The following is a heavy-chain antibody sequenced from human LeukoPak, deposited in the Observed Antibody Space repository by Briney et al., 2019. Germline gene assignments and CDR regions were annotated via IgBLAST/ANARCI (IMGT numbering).Heavy chain of an antibody. J-gene: IGHJ1*01. Sequence: ASVKVSCKASRYTFSGYYMHWVRQASGQGLEWMGWINPNSGGTNYAQKFQGRVTMTRDTSISTAYMELSRLRPDDTAVYYCARGYPLSTTAAGTYFQHWGQGTLVNVSS. V-gene: IGHV1-2*02. CDR3: ARGYPLSTTAAGTYFQH. CDR1: RYTFSGYY. D-gene: IGHD6-13*01. CDR2: INPNSGGT.